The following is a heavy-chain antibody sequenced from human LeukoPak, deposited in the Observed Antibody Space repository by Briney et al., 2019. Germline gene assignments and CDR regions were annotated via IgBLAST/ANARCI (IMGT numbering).Heavy chain of an antibody. CDR1: GFTFSSYA. CDR3: AKDRGVVVPAAFDY. V-gene: IGHV3-23*01. J-gene: IGHJ4*02. Sequence: GGSLRLSCAASGFTFSSYAMSWVRQAPGKGLEWVSAISGSGGSTFYVDSVKGRFTISRDNSKNTLSLQMNSLRVEDTALYYCAKDRGVVVPAAFDYWGQGTLVTVSS. CDR2: ISGSGGST. D-gene: IGHD2-2*01.